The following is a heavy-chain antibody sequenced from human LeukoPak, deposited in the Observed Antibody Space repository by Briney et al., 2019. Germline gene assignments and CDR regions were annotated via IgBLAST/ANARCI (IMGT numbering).Heavy chain of an antibody. D-gene: IGHD2-15*01. CDR1: GYTFTSYA. V-gene: IGHV1-3*01. CDR2: INAGNDNT. J-gene: IGHJ5*02. CDR3: ARDLGYCTGGTCYPNWFDP. Sequence: ASLKGSCESSGYTFTSYAMHWVRQAPGQRLEWMGWINAGNDNTKYSQKFQGRVTITRDTSASTAYMELNSLRSEDTAVYYCARDLGYCTGGTCYPNWFDPWGQGTLVTVSS.